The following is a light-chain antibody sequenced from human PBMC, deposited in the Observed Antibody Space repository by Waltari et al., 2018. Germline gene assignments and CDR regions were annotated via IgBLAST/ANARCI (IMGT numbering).Light chain of an antibody. CDR1: SSDVGGIAF. CDR2: NVS. CDR3: SSYTSDYTYV. V-gene: IGLV2-14*03. Sequence: QSAQTLPAPLSVSPGPSITIPCSVTSSDVGGIAFVSWYQQHPAKAPNLIISNVSRRPSGVSYRFSGSKSGNRASLTISGLQAEDEATYYCSSYTSDYTYVFGTGTEVTVV. J-gene: IGLJ1*01.